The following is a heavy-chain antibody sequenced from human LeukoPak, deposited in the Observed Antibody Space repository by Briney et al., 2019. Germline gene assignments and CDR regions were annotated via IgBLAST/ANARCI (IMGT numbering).Heavy chain of an antibody. V-gene: IGHV3-21*01. CDR3: AREIAVDYGDYVDYYYGMDV. Sequence: GGSLRLSCAASGFTLSSYSMNWVRQAPGKGLEWVSSISSSSSYIYYADSVKGRFTISRDNAKNSLYLQMNSLRAEDTAVYYCAREIAVDYGDYVDYYYGMDVWGQGTTVTVSS. CDR2: ISSSSSYI. J-gene: IGHJ6*02. D-gene: IGHD4-17*01. CDR1: GFTLSSYS.